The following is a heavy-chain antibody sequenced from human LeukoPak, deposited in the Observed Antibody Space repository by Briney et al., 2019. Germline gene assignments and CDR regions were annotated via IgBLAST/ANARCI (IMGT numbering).Heavy chain of an antibody. Sequence: PGGSLRVSCAASGFTFSSYAMHWVRQAPGKGLEWVAVISYDGSNKYYADSVKGRFTISRDNSKNTLYLQMNSLRAEDTAVYYCARDGSIVGATTWFDPWGQGTLVTVSS. CDR1: GFTFSSYA. CDR2: ISYDGSNK. J-gene: IGHJ5*02. CDR3: ARDGSIVGATTWFDP. V-gene: IGHV3-30-3*01. D-gene: IGHD1-26*01.